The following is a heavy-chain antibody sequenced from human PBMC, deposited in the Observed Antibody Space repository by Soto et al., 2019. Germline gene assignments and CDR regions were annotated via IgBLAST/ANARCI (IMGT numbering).Heavy chain of an antibody. Sequence: ASVRVSCKASGYTFTSYGISWVRQASGQGLEWMGWISAYNGNTNYAQKLQGRVTMTTDTSKSTAYMELRSPRSGDTAVDYCATAKSRSIRDAFDIWG. D-gene: IGHD3-16*02. CDR1: GYTFTSYG. J-gene: IGHJ3*02. V-gene: IGHV1-18*01. CDR3: ATAKSRSIRDAFDI. CDR2: ISAYNGNT.